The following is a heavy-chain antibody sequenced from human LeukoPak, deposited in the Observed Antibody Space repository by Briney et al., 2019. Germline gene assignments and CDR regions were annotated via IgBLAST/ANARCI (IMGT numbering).Heavy chain of an antibody. Sequence: SETLSLTCTVSGGSISSYYWSWIRQPPGKGLEWIGYIYHSGSTYYNPSLKSRVTISVDRSKNQFSLKLSSVTAADTAVYYCARDLDSSGYYPGAFDIWGQGTMVTVSS. CDR2: IYHSGST. CDR1: GGSISSYY. J-gene: IGHJ3*02. CDR3: ARDLDSSGYYPGAFDI. D-gene: IGHD3-22*01. V-gene: IGHV4-59*12.